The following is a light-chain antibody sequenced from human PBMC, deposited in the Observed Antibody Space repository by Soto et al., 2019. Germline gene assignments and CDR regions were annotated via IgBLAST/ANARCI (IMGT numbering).Light chain of an antibody. Sequence: DIQMTQSPSSLSASVGDXVTITCQASQDISNYLNWYQQKPGKAPKLLIYDASNLETGVPSRFSGSGSGTDFTFTISSLQPEDIATYYCQQYDNLPFGGGTKVEIK. CDR3: QQYDNLP. CDR2: DAS. CDR1: QDISNY. J-gene: IGKJ4*01. V-gene: IGKV1-33*01.